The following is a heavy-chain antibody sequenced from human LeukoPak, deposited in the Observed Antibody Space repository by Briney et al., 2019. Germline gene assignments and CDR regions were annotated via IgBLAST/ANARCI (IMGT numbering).Heavy chain of an antibody. Sequence: PGGSLRLSCAASGFTFSSYGMHCVRQAPGKGLEWVAVISFDGRNIYYTDSVKGRFTISRDNSKNSLYLQMSSLRTADTALYYCAKDIHGRGYADFWGQGTLVSVSS. V-gene: IGHV3-30*18. CDR1: GFTFSSYG. D-gene: IGHD3-22*01. CDR3: AKDIHGRGYADF. J-gene: IGHJ4*02. CDR2: ISFDGRNI.